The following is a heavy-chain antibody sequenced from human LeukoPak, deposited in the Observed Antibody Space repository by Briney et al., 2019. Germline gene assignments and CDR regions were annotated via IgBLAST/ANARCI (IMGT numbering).Heavy chain of an antibody. CDR1: GGSISSGGYY. CDR2: IYTSGST. Sequence: TSETLSLTCTVSGGSISSGGYYWSWIRQPAGKGLEWIGRIYTSGSTNYNPSLKSRVTMSVDTSKNQFSLKLSSVTAADTAVYYCARESLVRGISPFDYWGQGTLVTVSS. D-gene: IGHD3-10*01. V-gene: IGHV4-61*02. J-gene: IGHJ4*02. CDR3: ARESLVRGISPFDY.